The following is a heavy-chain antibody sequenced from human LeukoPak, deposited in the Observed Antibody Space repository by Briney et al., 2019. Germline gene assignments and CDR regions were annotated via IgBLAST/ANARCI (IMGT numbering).Heavy chain of an antibody. J-gene: IGHJ4*02. CDR2: IYYSGST. Sequence: PSETLSLTCTVSGGSISSSSYYWGWIRQPPGKGLEWIVSIYYSGSTYYNPSLKSRVTISVDTSKNQFSLKLSSVTAADTAVYYCAREEGITMVRGVIWGEDYWGQGTLVTVSS. D-gene: IGHD3-10*01. CDR1: GGSISSSSYY. CDR3: AREEGITMVRGVIWGEDY. V-gene: IGHV4-39*02.